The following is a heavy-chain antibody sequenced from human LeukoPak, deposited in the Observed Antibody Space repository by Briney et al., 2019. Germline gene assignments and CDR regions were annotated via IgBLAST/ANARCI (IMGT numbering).Heavy chain of an antibody. Sequence: GGSLRLSCAASGFTFSTYGFHWVRQAPGKGLEWVAIIWSDGTRENYADSVKGRFTISRDNSKNTLYLQMNSLRAEDTAVYYCARGNDYYYYYMDVWGKGTTVTVSS. CDR3: ARGNDYYYYYMDV. D-gene: IGHD1-1*01. V-gene: IGHV3-33*01. CDR2: IWSDGTRE. CDR1: GFTFSTYG. J-gene: IGHJ6*03.